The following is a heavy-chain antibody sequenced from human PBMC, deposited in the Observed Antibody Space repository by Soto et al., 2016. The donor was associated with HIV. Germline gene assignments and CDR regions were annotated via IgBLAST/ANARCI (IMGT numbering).Heavy chain of an antibody. V-gene: IGHV3-23*01. J-gene: IGHJ6*02. CDR1: GFTFSSYA. D-gene: IGHD3-22*01. CDR3: AKESYYYFVNGMDV. Sequence: EVQLLESGGGLVQPRGSLRLSCAASGFTFSSYAMSWVRQAPGKGLEWVSAISGTGGSTYYADSVKGRFTISRDNSKNTLYLQMNSLRAEDSAVYYCAKESYYYFVNGMDVWGQGTTVTVSS. CDR2: ISGTGGST.